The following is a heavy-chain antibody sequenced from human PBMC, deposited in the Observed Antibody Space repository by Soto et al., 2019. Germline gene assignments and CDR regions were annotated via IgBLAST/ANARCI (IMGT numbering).Heavy chain of an antibody. J-gene: IGHJ6*03. CDR3: ARDLEKGGSGWYHYMDA. Sequence: EVQLVESGGGLVKPGGSLRLSCAASGFTFSSYSMNWVRQAPGKGLEWVSSISSSSSYIYYADSVKGRFTISRDNAKNSLYLQMNSLRAEDTAVYYCARDLEKGGSGWYHYMDAWRKGTTVTVSS. D-gene: IGHD6-19*01. CDR1: GFTFSSYS. CDR2: ISSSSSYI. V-gene: IGHV3-21*01.